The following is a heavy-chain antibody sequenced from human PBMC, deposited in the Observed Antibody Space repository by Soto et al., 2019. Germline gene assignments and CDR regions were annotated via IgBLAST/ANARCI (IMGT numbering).Heavy chain of an antibody. CDR2: IWYDGSNK. CDR3: ASSGG. CDR1: GFIFMSYG. J-gene: IGHJ4*02. D-gene: IGHD1-26*01. V-gene: IGHV3-33*01. Sequence: GGSLRLSCAASGFIFMSYGMHWVRQAPGKGLEWVAVIWYDGSNKNYADPVKGRFTISRDNAKDTLFLQMNSLRAEDTAVYYCASSGGWGQGTLVTVSS.